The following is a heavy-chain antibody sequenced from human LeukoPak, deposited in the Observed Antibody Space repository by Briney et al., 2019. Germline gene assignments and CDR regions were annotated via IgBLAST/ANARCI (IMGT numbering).Heavy chain of an antibody. D-gene: IGHD6-13*01. CDR2: IKEDGSEK. V-gene: IGHV3-7*03. CDR1: GSTFSSYW. CDR3: ARGSRQLGL. J-gene: IGHJ4*02. Sequence: PGGSLRLSCAASGSTFSSYWMSWVRQAPGKGLEWVANIKEDGSEKYYVDSVKGRFTISRDNAKNSLYLQMNSLRAEDTAVYYCARGSRQLGLWGQGTLVTVSS.